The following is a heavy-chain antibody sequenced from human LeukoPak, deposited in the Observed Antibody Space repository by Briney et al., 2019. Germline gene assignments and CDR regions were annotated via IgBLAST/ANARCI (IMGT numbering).Heavy chain of an antibody. J-gene: IGHJ6*03. D-gene: IGHD6-6*01. Sequence: SQTLSLTCTVSGGSISSYYWSWIRQPAGKGLEWIGRIYTSGSTNYNPSLKSRVTMSVDTSKNQFSLKLSSVTAADTAVYYCARDFEYSSSPDYYYYYMDVWGKGTTVTVSS. CDR2: IYTSGST. CDR3: ARDFEYSSSPDYYYYYMDV. V-gene: IGHV4-4*07. CDR1: GGSISSYY.